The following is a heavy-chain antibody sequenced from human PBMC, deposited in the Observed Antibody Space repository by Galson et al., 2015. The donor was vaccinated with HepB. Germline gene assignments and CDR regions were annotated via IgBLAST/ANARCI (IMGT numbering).Heavy chain of an antibody. D-gene: IGHD3-22*01. CDR2: ISYDGSNK. CDR1: GFTFSSYG. J-gene: IGHJ4*02. CDR3: AKGPEAYYYDSSGYYSHFDY. Sequence: SLRLSCAASGFTFSSYGMHWVRQAPGKGLEWVAVISYDGSNKYYADSVKGRFTISRDNSKNTLYLQMNSLRAEDTAVYYCAKGPEAYYYDSSGYYSHFDYWGQGTLVTVSS. V-gene: IGHV3-30*18.